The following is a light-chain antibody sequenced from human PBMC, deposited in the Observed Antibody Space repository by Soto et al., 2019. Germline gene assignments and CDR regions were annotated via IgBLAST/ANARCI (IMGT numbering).Light chain of an antibody. CDR2: DAS. V-gene: IGKV3-20*01. J-gene: IGKJ1*01. CDR1: QSVSSSY. CDR3: QQYGSSPRT. Sequence: EIVLTQSPGTLSLSPGERATLSCRASQSVSSSYLAWYQQTPGQAPRLLIYDASSRATGIPDRFSGSGSGTDFTLNISRLEPEDFAVYYCQQYGSSPRTFGQGTKVEIK.